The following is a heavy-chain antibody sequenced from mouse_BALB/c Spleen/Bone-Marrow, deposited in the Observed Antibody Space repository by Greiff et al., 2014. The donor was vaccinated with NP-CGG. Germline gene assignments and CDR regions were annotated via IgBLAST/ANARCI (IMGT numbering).Heavy chain of an antibody. CDR1: GFTFSGYA. J-gene: IGHJ2*01. V-gene: IGHV5-9-3*01. D-gene: IGHD2-4*01. CDR3: ARHGITRLLDY. CDR2: ISSGGSYT. Sequence: DVQLVESGGGLVKPGGSLKLSCAASGFTFSGYAMSWVRQTPEKRLEWVATISSGGSYTYYPDSVKGRFTISRDNAKNTLYLQMSSLRSEDTAMYYCARHGITRLLDYWGQGTTLTVSS.